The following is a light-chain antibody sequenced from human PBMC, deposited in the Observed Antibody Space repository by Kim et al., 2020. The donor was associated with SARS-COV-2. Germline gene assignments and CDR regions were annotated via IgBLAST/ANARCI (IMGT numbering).Light chain of an antibody. CDR2: DAS. Sequence: GPPGVRATPACRASHSNSNNLAWYQQQPGQAPRLLMSDASTRATGVSARFSGSGSGTEFTLTSSSLQTEDFALYYCQQYNNWPPYTFGQGTKLEI. CDR1: HSNSNN. J-gene: IGKJ2*01. V-gene: IGKV3-15*01. CDR3: QQYNNWPPYT.